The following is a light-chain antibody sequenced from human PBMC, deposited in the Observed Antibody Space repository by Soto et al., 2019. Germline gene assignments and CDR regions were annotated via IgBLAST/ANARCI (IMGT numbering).Light chain of an antibody. J-gene: IGKJ5*01. CDR2: GVS. Sequence: EIVLTQSPGTLSLSPGEGATLACRASQSIPTTYFAWYQQKPGQAPRLLIYGVSTRATGIPDRFSGSGSGTEFTLPISSLQSEDFAVSYRQQYDKWTITFGQGTRLEIK. V-gene: IGKV3-20*01. CDR3: QQYDKWTIT. CDR1: QSIPTTY.